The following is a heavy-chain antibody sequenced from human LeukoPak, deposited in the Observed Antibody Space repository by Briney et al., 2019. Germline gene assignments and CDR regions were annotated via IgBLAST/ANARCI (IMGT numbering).Heavy chain of an antibody. CDR3: ARRIRGAPTDY. J-gene: IGHJ4*02. Sequence: ASLKLSFTSTNRKFTTYEMNVELQATGNGLKKMGWMNPNSGNTGYAQKFQGRVTMTRNISITTAYMELSNLTSEDTAVYYCARRIRGAPTDYWGQGTLVTVSS. CDR1: NRKFTTYE. V-gene: IGHV1-8*01. CDR2: MNPNSGNT. D-gene: IGHD3-10*01.